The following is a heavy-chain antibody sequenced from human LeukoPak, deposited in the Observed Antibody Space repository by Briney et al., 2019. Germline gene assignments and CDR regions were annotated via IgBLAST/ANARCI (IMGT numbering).Heavy chain of an antibody. CDR1: RGSFSGDY. CDR3: ARGFPLLLPSTRHIVVVPAAIPKEEYGMDV. Sequence: SETLSLTSAVYRGSFSGDYSSWIRHPPGEGREWMGEINHIGSTNYNPPPKSRVTISVDTSKNQLSLKLSSVTAADTAVYYCARGFPLLLPSTRHIVVVPAAIPKEEYGMDVWGQGTTVTASS. CDR2: INHIGST. V-gene: IGHV4-34*01. D-gene: IGHD2-2*02. J-gene: IGHJ6*02.